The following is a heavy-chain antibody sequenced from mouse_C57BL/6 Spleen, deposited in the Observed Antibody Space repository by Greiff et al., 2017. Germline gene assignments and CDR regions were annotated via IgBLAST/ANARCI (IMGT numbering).Heavy chain of an antibody. CDR3: AGYSNYRYFDV. CDR1: GYTFTDYY. CDR2: INPNNGGT. J-gene: IGHJ1*03. V-gene: IGHV1-26*01. D-gene: IGHD2-5*01. Sequence: VQLQQSGPELVKPGASVKISCKASGYTFTDYYMNWVKQSHGKSLEWIGDINPNNGGTSYNQKFKGKATLTVDKSSSTAYMELRSLTSEDSAVYYCAGYSNYRYFDVWGTGTTVTVSS.